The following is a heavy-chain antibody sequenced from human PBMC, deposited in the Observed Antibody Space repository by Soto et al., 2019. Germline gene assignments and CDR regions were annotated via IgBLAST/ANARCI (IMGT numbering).Heavy chain of an antibody. D-gene: IGHD3-10*01. J-gene: IGHJ6*02. CDR3: ARRIDSGGMDV. Sequence: QVQLVESGGGVVQPGRSLRLSCAASGFTFSSYGMHWVRQAPGKGLEWVAVIWYDGSNKYYADSVKGRFTISRDNSKNTLYLQMNSPRAEDTAVYYCARRIDSGGMDVWGQGTTVTVSS. CDR1: GFTFSSYG. CDR2: IWYDGSNK. V-gene: IGHV3-33*01.